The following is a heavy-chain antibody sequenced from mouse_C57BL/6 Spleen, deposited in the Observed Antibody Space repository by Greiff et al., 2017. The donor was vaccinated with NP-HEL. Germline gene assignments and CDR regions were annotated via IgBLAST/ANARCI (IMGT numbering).Heavy chain of an antibody. CDR1: GFTFSSYA. Sequence: EVRVMESGGGLVKPGGSLKLSCAASGFTFSSYAMSWVRQTPEKRLEWVATISDGGSYTYYPDNVKGRFTISRDNAKNNLYLQMSHLKSEDTAMYYCARERTTRGVYYWGQRTSVTVSS. D-gene: IGHD1-1*01. V-gene: IGHV5-4*01. CDR2: ISDGGSYT. J-gene: IGHJ4*01. CDR3: ARERTTRGVYY.